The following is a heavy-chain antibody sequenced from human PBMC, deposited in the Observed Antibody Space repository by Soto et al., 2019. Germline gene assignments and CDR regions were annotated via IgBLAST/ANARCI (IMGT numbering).Heavy chain of an antibody. Sequence: PSETLSLTCAVSGGSISSSNWWSWVRQSPGKGLEWIGEIYHSGSTNYNPSLKSRVTISVDTSKNQFSLKLSSVTAADTAVYYCARARLHYCSSTSCYGAMYNWFDPWGQGTLVTVS. V-gene: IGHV4-4*02. D-gene: IGHD2-2*01. CDR3: ARARLHYCSSTSCYGAMYNWFDP. J-gene: IGHJ5*02. CDR1: GGSISSSNW. CDR2: IYHSGST.